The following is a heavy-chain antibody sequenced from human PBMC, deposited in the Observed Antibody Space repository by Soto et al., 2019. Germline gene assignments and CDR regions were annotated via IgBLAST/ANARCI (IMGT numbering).Heavy chain of an antibody. CDR1: GFSFSSCA. V-gene: IGHV3-23*01. CDR3: AKHTLFSDSWYEDY. Sequence: LRLSCAASGFSFSSCAMSWVRQAPGKGLEWVSVISGSGRSTDYADSVKGRFTISRDNSKNTVYLQMDSLRAEDTAVYYCAKHTLFSDSWYEDYWGQGTLVTVSS. CDR2: ISGSGRST. D-gene: IGHD6-13*01. J-gene: IGHJ4*02.